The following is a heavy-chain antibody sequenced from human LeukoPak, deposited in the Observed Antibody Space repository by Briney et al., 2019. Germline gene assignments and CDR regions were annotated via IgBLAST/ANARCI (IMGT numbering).Heavy chain of an antibody. CDR1: GFSFSDGYW. V-gene: IGHV3-74*01. J-gene: IGHJ6*04. D-gene: IGHD3-9*01. Sequence: QPGGSLRLSCAASGFSFSDGYWMHWVRPAPGKGLVWVSRISHDGTSTYYADSVKGRFTISRDNSKNTLYLQMNSLRAEDTAVYYCAKLRHYDILTGSDVWGKGTTVTISS. CDR3: AKLRHYDILTGSDV. CDR2: ISHDGTST.